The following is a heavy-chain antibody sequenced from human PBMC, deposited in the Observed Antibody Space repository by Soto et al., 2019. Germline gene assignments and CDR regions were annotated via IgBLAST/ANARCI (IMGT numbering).Heavy chain of an antibody. D-gene: IGHD6-19*01. CDR2: IYYSGST. Sequence: SETLSLTCTVSGGSISSSSYYWGWIRQPPGKGLEWIGSIYYSGSTYYNPSLKSRVTISVDTSKNQFSLKLSSVTAADTAVYYCARQSIAVAGFTFDYWGQGTLVTVSS. J-gene: IGHJ4*02. CDR3: ARQSIAVAGFTFDY. V-gene: IGHV4-39*01. CDR1: GGSISSSSYY.